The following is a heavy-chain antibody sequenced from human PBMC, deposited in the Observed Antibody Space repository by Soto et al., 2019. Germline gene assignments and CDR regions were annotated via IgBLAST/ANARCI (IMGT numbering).Heavy chain of an antibody. Sequence: SVKVSCKASGGTFSSYTISWVRQAPGQGLEWMGRIIPILGIANYAQKFQGRVTITADKSTSTAYMELSSLRSEDTAVYYCERLSMVRGAAPTDYWGQGTLVTVSS. CDR2: IIPILGIA. V-gene: IGHV1-69*02. D-gene: IGHD3-10*01. J-gene: IGHJ4*02. CDR3: ERLSMVRGAAPTDY. CDR1: GGTFSSYT.